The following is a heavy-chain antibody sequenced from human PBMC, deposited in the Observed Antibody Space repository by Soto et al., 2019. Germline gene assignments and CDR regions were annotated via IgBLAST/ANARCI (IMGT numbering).Heavy chain of an antibody. V-gene: IGHV4-39*01. CDR2: MYYSGRT. Sequence: SCTVSGASISGSNYYWGWIRQPPGRGLEWIGTMYYSGRTYYNPSLKSRVTTSVDTSKNQFSLKLSAVTATDTAVYYCARHGNTVTTGYYYGMDVWGQGTTVTVSS. D-gene: IGHD4-17*01. CDR1: GASISGSNYY. J-gene: IGHJ6*02. CDR3: ARHGNTVTTGYYYGMDV.